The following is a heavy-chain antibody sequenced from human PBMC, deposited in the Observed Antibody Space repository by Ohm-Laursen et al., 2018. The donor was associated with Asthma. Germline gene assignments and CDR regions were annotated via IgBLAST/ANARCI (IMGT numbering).Heavy chain of an antibody. CDR2: VYGDGSNT. J-gene: IGHJ4*02. V-gene: IGHV3-74*01. D-gene: IGHD4-17*01. Sequence: GSLRLSCAASGFTFSTYWMHWVRQAPGKGLVWVSRVYGDGSNTIYADSVKGRFTISRDNAKNTLYLQMNSLRAEDTAVYYCTRGGHYGSYFDYWGQGTLVTVSS. CDR3: TRGGHYGSYFDY. CDR1: GFTFSTYW.